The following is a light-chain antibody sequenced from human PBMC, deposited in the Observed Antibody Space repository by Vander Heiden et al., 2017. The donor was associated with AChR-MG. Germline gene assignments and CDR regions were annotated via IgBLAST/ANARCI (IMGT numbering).Light chain of an antibody. CDR3: QQYGSSPPLT. CDR1: QSVSSSY. J-gene: IGKJ4*01. Sequence: ELVFTPSPGTLSLSPGDTATLPCRASQSVSSSYLAWYQQKPGQAPRLLIYGASSRATGFPDRFSGSGSGTDFTLTISRLEPEDFAVYYCQQYGSSPPLTFGGGTKVEIK. V-gene: IGKV3-20*01. CDR2: GAS.